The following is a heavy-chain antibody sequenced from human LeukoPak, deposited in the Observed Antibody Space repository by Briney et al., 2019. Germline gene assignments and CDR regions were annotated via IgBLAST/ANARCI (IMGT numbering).Heavy chain of an antibody. D-gene: IGHD2-21*02. CDR2: ISAHNNNP. CDR1: GDTFSTYG. CDR3: ARGPGSRMTY. J-gene: IGHJ4*02. Sequence: GASVKVSCKXSGDTFSTYGITWVRQSPRQGPEWMGWISAHNNNPNYAQKFQGRVTMTSDTFTDTAYMELRGLRSDDTGVYYCARGPGSRMTYWGQGTLVTVSS. V-gene: IGHV1-18*01.